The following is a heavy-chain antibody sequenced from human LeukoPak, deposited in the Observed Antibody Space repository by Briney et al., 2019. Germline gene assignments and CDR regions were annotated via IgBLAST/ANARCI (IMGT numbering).Heavy chain of an antibody. CDR3: ARGGYYDILTGYPFDY. V-gene: IGHV4-34*01. CDR1: GRSFSGYY. J-gene: IGHJ4*02. CDR2: INHSGST. Sequence: SETLSLTCAVYGRSFSGYYWSWIRQPPGKGLEWIGEINHSGSTNYNPSLKSRVTISVDTSKNQFSLKLSSVTAADTAVYYCARGGYYDILTGYPFDYWGQGTLVTVSS. D-gene: IGHD3-9*01.